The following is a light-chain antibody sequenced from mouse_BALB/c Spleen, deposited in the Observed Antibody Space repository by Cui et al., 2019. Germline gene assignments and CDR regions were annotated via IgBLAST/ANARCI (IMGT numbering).Light chain of an antibody. CDR3: QQWSSNPLT. J-gene: IGKJ5*01. CDR1: SSVSY. V-gene: IGKV4-68*01. CDR2: LTT. Sequence: QIVLTQSPALMSASPGEKVTMTCSASSSVSYMYWYQQKPGTSPKPWIYLTTNLASGVPARFSGSGSGTSYSLTISSMEAEDAATYYCQQWSSNPLTFGAGTKLELK.